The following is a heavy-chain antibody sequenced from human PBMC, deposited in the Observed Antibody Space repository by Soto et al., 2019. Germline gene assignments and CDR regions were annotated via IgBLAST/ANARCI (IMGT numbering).Heavy chain of an antibody. CDR2: ISGNGATT. Sequence: EVALLESGGRLVQPGGSLRLSCEVSGVAFSFYSMSWVRQAPGKGLEWVASISGNGATTYYAASGKGRFTFSRDNSKNTVHLQMNSLRGEDTAVYYCAKDRGGFTSGWEFFDFWGQGTLVTVSS. CDR1: GVAFSFYS. V-gene: IGHV3-23*01. CDR3: AKDRGGFTSGWEFFDF. D-gene: IGHD6-19*01. J-gene: IGHJ4*02.